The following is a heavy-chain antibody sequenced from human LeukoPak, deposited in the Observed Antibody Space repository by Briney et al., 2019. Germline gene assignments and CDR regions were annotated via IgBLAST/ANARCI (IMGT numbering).Heavy chain of an antibody. D-gene: IGHD6-6*01. CDR2: IYPGDSDT. V-gene: IGHV5-51*01. J-gene: IGHJ4*02. CDR3: ARHGVTGSSSSPNDY. Sequence: GESLKISCQGSGYSFSTYWIAWVRQMPGKGLELMGIIYPGDSDTRYSPSFHGQVTISADKSISTAYLQWSSLKVSDSAMYYCARHGVTGSSSSPNDYWGQGTLVTVSS. CDR1: GYSFSTYW.